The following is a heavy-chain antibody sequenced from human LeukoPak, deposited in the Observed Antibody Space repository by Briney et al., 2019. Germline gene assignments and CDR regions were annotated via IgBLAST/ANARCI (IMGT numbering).Heavy chain of an antibody. D-gene: IGHD2-2*01. CDR3: ARILDYTGFVVVPAASGDAFDI. CDR1: GYTFTSYG. CDR2: IIPIFGTA. J-gene: IGHJ3*02. Sequence: GASVKVSCKASGYTFTSYGISWVRQAPGQGREWMGGIIPIFGTANYAQKFQGRVTITADESTSTAYMELSSLRSEDTAVYYCARILDYTGFVVVPAASGDAFDIWGQGTMVTVSS. V-gene: IGHV1-69*13.